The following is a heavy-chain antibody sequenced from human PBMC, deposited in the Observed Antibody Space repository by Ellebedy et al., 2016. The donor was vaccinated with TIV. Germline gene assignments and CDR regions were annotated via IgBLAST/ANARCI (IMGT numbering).Heavy chain of an antibody. D-gene: IGHD2-15*01. CDR2: IKQDGSEK. CDR3: ARGDSVVVVAATRGYWFDP. V-gene: IGHV3-7*01. CDR1: GFTFSSYW. Sequence: GESLKISXAASGFTFSSYWMSWVRQAPGKGLEWVANIKQDGSEKYYVDSVKGRFTISRDNAKNSLYLQMNSLRAEDTAVYYCARGDSVVVVAATRGYWFDPWGQGTLVTVSS. J-gene: IGHJ5*02.